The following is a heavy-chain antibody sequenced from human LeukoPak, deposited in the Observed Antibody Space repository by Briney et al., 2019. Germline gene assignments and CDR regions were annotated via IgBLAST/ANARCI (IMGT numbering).Heavy chain of an antibody. Sequence: PSQTLSLTCTVSGGSISSGGYYWSWIRQPPGKGLEWIGYIYHSGSTYYNPSLKSRVTISVDRSKNQFPLKLSSVTAADTAVYYCALEGPIVGATIGYWGQGTLVTVSS. CDR1: GGSISSGGYY. V-gene: IGHV4-30-2*01. CDR2: IYHSGST. CDR3: ALEGPIVGATIGY. D-gene: IGHD1-26*01. J-gene: IGHJ4*02.